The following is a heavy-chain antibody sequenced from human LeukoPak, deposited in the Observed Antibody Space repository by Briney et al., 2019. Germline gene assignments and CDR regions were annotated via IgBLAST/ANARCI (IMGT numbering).Heavy chain of an antibody. Sequence: SETLSLSCTVSGGSITMYYWTWIRQPPGKGLEWIGYVDHTGSTNFNPSLNGRVSISRDTSKNLFSLRLRSVTAADTAVYFCARGRVSSSTWYSTYYYYFYMDVWGKGTTVTVSS. CDR1: GGSITMYY. V-gene: IGHV4-59*01. J-gene: IGHJ6*03. D-gene: IGHD4-11*01. CDR2: VDHTGST. CDR3: ARGRVSSSTWYSTYYYYFYMDV.